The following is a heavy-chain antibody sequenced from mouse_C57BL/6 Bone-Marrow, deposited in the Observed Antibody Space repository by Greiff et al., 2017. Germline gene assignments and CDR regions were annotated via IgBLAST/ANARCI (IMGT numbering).Heavy chain of an antibody. CDR3: DRLELYGSSGDWWFEV. V-gene: IGHV1-85*01. CDR1: GYTFTSYD. CDR2: IYPRDGST. J-gene: IGHJ1*03. D-gene: IGHD1-1*01. Sequence: QVQLKESGPELVKPGASVKLSCKASGYTFTSYDINWVKQRPGQGLEWIGWIYPRDGSTKYNEKFKGKATLTVDTSSSTAYMELHSLTSEDSAVYFGDRLELYGSSGDWWFEVWGTGTTVTVSS.